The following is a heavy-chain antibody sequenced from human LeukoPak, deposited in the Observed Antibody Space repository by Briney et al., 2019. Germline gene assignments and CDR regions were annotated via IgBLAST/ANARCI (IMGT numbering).Heavy chain of an antibody. V-gene: IGHV1-46*01. Sequence: ASVKVSCKASGYTFTSYYMHWVRQAPGQGLEWMGIINPSGGSTGYAQKFQGRVTMTRDTSTSTVYMELSSLRSEDTAVYYCARVMLPLYYDSSGPFDYWGQGTLVTVSS. CDR2: INPSGGST. CDR1: GYTFTSYY. CDR3: ARVMLPLYYDSSGPFDY. D-gene: IGHD3-22*01. J-gene: IGHJ4*02.